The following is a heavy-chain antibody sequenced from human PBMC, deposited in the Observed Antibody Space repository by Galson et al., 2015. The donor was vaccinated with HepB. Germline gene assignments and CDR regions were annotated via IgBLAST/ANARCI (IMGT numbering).Heavy chain of an antibody. D-gene: IGHD3/OR15-3a*01. Sequence: SLRLSCAASGFTVSSNYMSWVRQAPGKGLEWVSVIYSGGSTYYADPVKGRFTISRDNSKNTLYLQMNSLRAEDTAVYYCARGETWTKGAFDIWGQGTMVTVSS. V-gene: IGHV3-66*02. CDR1: GFTVSSNY. CDR2: IYSGGST. CDR3: ARGETWTKGAFDI. J-gene: IGHJ3*02.